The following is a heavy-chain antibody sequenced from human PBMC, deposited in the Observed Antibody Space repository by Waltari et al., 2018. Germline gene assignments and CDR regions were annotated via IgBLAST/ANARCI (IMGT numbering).Heavy chain of an antibody. D-gene: IGHD6-13*01. CDR3: ARFISSWYNFDY. CDR2: ISSSSSYI. Sequence: EVQLVESGGGLVKPGGSLRLSCAASGFTFSSYSMNWVRQAPGKGLEWVSSISSSSSYIYYADSVKGRFTISRDNAKNSLYLQMNSLRAEDTAVYYCARFISSWYNFDYWGQGTLVTVSS. CDR1: GFTFSSYS. V-gene: IGHV3-21*01. J-gene: IGHJ4*02.